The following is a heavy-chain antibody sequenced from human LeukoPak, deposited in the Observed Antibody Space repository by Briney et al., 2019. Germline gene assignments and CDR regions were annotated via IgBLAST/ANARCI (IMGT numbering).Heavy chain of an antibody. J-gene: IGHJ6*03. D-gene: IGHD1-14*01. CDR3: ARLYSRFYYYYMDV. CDR2: IYYSGST. CDR1: GGSISSSSYY. Sequence: SETLSLTCTVSGGSISSSSYYWGWIRQPPGKGLKWIGSIYYSGSTYYNPSLKSRVTISIDTSKNQFSLKLSSVTAADTAVYYCARLYSRFYYYYMDVWGKGTTVTISS. V-gene: IGHV4-39*07.